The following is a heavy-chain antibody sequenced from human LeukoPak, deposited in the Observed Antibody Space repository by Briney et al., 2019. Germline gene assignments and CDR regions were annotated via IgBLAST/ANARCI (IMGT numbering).Heavy chain of an antibody. Sequence: PGGSLRLSCAASGFTFSNYAMSWVRQAPGKGLEWVSAISGSGGSTYYADSVKGRFTISRDNSKNTLYLQMNSLRAEDTAVYYCAKDWDIVVVPAASDAFDIWGQGIMVTVSS. CDR3: AKDWDIVVVPAASDAFDI. V-gene: IGHV3-23*01. CDR2: ISGSGGST. CDR1: GFTFSNYA. D-gene: IGHD2-2*01. J-gene: IGHJ3*02.